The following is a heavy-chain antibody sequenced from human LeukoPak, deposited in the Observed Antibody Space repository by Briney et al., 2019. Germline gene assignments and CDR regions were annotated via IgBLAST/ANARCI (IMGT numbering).Heavy chain of an antibody. CDR2: ISGSGNKT. Sequence: GGSLRLSCAASGFTFSHFAMSWVRQAPGKGLHWVSTISGSGNKTYDADSVKGRFTISSDNSKNTLYLQMTGLRAEDTAVYYCAKLKRVGIAPFDDWGQGTLVTVSS. CDR1: GFTFSHFA. D-gene: IGHD3-10*01. V-gene: IGHV3-23*01. J-gene: IGHJ4*02. CDR3: AKLKRVGIAPFDD.